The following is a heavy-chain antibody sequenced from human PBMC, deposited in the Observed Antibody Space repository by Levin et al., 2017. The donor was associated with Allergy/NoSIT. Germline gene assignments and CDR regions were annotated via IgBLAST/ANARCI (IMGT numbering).Heavy chain of an antibody. D-gene: IGHD3-10*01. Sequence: RRTHEKGLEWIGYIYYSGSTNYNPSFKSRITLSVDMSRNQFSLKLSSVTAGDSAVYYCARDKIIMLRGDTYYYSMDVWGQGTTVTVS. V-gene: IGHV4-59*01. CDR2: IYYSGST. CDR3: ARDKIIMLRGDTYYYSMDV. J-gene: IGHJ6*02.